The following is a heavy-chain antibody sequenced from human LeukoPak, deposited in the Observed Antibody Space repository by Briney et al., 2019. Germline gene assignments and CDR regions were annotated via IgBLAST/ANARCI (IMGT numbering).Heavy chain of an antibody. CDR2: ISGGGGST. D-gene: IGHD1-26*01. CDR1: GFTFSSYA. V-gene: IGHV3-23*01. J-gene: IGHJ4*02. CDR3: VSSGSYFYLDY. Sequence: QPGGSLRLSCAASGFTFSSYAMSWVRQAPGKGLEWVSAISGGGGSTYYADSVKGRFTISRDNSKNTLYLQMNSLRAEDTAVYYCVSSGSYFYLDYWGQGTLVTVSS.